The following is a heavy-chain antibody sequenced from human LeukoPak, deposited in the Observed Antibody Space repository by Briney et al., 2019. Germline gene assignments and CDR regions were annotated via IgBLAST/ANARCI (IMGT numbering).Heavy chain of an antibody. CDR2: ISSRRTTT. J-gene: IGHJ4*02. Sequence: GGSLRLSCAAFGFTFSSYSMNWVRQAPGKGLEWVSYISSRRTTTYYADSVKGRFTISRDNDKNSLYLQMNSLRDKDTAVYYCASPLDYSSPRYWGQGTLVTVSS. CDR3: ASPLDYSSPRY. D-gene: IGHD6-19*01. CDR1: GFTFSSYS. V-gene: IGHV3-48*02.